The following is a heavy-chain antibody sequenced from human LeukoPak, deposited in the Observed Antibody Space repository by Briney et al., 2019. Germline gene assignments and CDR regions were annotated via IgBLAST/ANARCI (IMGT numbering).Heavy chain of an antibody. CDR1: GYTFTGYY. J-gene: IGHJ4*02. D-gene: IGHD5-18*01. CDR2: INPNSGAT. Sequence: ASVKVSCKASGYTFTGYYMHWVRQAPGQGLEWMGWINPNSGATNYAQKFQGRVIMTRDTSISTAYMELSRLTSDDTAVYYCARDQEIGGYSYGYNFDYWGQGTLVTVSS. CDR3: ARDQEIGGYSYGYNFDY. V-gene: IGHV1-2*02.